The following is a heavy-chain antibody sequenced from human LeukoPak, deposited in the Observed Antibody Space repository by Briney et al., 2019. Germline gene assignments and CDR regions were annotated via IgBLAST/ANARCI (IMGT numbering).Heavy chain of an antibody. Sequence: GRSLRLSCAASGFTFSSYAMHWVRQAPGKGLEWVAVISYDGSTKYYADSVKGRFTISRDNSKNTLYLQMNSLRAEDTAVYYCARRSLRYYYGMDVWGQGTTVTVSS. CDR2: ISYDGSTK. CDR3: ARRSLRYYYGMDV. D-gene: IGHD1-26*01. CDR1: GFTFSSYA. J-gene: IGHJ6*02. V-gene: IGHV3-30-3*01.